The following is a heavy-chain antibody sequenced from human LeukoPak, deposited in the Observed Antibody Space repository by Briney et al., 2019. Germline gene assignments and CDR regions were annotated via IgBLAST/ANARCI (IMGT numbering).Heavy chain of an antibody. CDR1: GGSIRSYY. D-gene: IGHD6-6*01. Sequence: MTSETLSLTCTVSGGSIRSYYWSWIRQPPGKGLGWIGYIYYSGSTNYNPSLKSRVTMSVDTSKNQFSLKLSSVTAADTAIYYCARVITGRRLDPWGQGTLVTVPS. CDR2: IYYSGST. V-gene: IGHV4-59*01. CDR3: ARVITGRRLDP. J-gene: IGHJ5*02.